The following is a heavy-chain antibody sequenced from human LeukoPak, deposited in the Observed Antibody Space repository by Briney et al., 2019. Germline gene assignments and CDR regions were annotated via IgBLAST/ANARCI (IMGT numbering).Heavy chain of an antibody. V-gene: IGHV3-30*02. CDR1: GFTFSSYG. J-gene: IGHJ4*02. CDR3: AKDGEFYHGSGSLDY. D-gene: IGHD3-10*01. Sequence: PGGSLRLSCAASGFTFSSYGMHWVRQAPGKGLEWVSFIRYDGSNNYYADSVKGRFTISRDNSKNTLYLQMNSLRAEDTAVYYCAKDGEFYHGSGSLDYWGQGTLVTVSS. CDR2: IRYDGSNN.